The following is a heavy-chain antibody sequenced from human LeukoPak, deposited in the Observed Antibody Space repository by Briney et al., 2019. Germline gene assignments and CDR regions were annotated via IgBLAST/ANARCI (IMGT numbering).Heavy chain of an antibody. V-gene: IGHV3-21*01. D-gene: IGHD2-8*01. Sequence: PGGSLRLSCAASGFIFSRYAMSWARQAPGKGLEWVSSISTSSTYIYYADSVKGRFTISRDNSKNTVYLQMNSLRAEDSAVYYCASGYCTNDVCYTGGFDYWGQGTLVTVSS. CDR1: GFIFSRYA. CDR2: ISTSSTYI. CDR3: ASGYCTNDVCYTGGFDY. J-gene: IGHJ4*02.